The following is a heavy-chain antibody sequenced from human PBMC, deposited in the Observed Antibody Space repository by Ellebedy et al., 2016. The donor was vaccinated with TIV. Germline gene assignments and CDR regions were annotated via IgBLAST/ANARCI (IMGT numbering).Heavy chain of an antibody. V-gene: IGHV3-11*01. J-gene: IGHJ4*02. D-gene: IGHD2-15*01. CDR1: GLTFSDYY. Sequence: GESLKISCAASGLTFSDYYMSWIRHAPGKGLEWISHSSSSASDKYYADSVKGRFTISRDNAKNSLYLQLDSLRAEDTAVYYCARGDGYCNGGNCWGGYWGQGTLVTVSS. CDR3: ARGDGYCNGGNCWGGY. CDR2: SSSSASDK.